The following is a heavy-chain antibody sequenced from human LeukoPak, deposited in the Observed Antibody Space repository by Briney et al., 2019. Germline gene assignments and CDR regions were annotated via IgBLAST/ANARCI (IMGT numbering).Heavy chain of an antibody. CDR2: INPNNGDT. CDR3: ARFPLVGATDFDY. Sequence: ASVRVSCKPSGNTFSYFFIHWVRQAPGQGLEWLGWINPNNGDTKYAQKFQGRITMTGDTSISTVYMELSRLRSDDTGIYYCARFPLVGATDFDYWGQGTLVTVSS. D-gene: IGHD1-26*01. J-gene: IGHJ4*02. V-gene: IGHV1-2*02. CDR1: GNTFSYFF.